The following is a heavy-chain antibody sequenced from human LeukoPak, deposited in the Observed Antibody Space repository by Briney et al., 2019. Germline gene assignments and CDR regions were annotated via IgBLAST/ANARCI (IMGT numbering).Heavy chain of an antibody. CDR3: VKRLTPGSYDY. V-gene: IGHV3-64D*09. J-gene: IGHJ4*02. D-gene: IGHD1-26*01. Sequence: GRSPRLSCSASGFTFSGGGMHWFRQAPGKGLEYVSAISSNGGSTYYADSVKGRFTISRDNSKNTLYLQMSSLRAEDTAVYYCVKRLTPGSYDYWGQGTLVTVSS. CDR1: GFTFSGGG. CDR2: ISSNGGST.